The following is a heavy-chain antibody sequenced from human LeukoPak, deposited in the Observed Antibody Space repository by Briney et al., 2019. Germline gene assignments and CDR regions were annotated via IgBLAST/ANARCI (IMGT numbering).Heavy chain of an antibody. D-gene: IGHD6-6*01. CDR3: ARDVAARTNWFDP. Sequence: ASVKVSCKASGYTFTNYYMHWVRQAPGQGLEWMGIINPSGGSTSYAQKFQGRVTMTRDTPTSTVYMELTSLRSEDAAVYYCARDVAARTNWFDPWGQGTLVTVSS. CDR1: GYTFTNYY. J-gene: IGHJ5*02. V-gene: IGHV1-46*01. CDR2: INPSGGST.